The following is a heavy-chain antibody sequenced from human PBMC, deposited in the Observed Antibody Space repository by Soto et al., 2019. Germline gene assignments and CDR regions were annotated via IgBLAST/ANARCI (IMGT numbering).Heavy chain of an antibody. CDR1: GFTFSNSC. V-gene: IGHV3-30*18. CDR2: ISYDGSNK. Sequence: SLSRSSPASGFTFSNSCMHWVRQAPGKGLEWVALISYDGSNKYFAGSVKGRFTISRDNSKNTLYVQMNSLTAEDTAIYYCAKCGASTTCIPTGFDPWGQGTLVTVSS. CDR3: AKCGASTTCIPTGFDP. J-gene: IGHJ5*02. D-gene: IGHD2-2*01.